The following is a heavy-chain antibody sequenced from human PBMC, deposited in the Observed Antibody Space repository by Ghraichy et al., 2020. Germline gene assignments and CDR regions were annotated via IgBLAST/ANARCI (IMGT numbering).Heavy chain of an antibody. V-gene: IGHV4-38-2*01. CDR3: VRRLRGEAFDI. J-gene: IGHJ3*02. CDR1: GYSITSVYY. CDR2: IYHSGST. Sequence: SQTLSLTCAVSGYSITSVYYWGWIRQPPGKGLEWIGSIYHSGSTYYNPSLKSRVTISVDMSKNQFSLKLSSVTAADTAVYYCVRRLRGEAFDIWGQGTMVIVSS. D-gene: IGHD3-16*01.